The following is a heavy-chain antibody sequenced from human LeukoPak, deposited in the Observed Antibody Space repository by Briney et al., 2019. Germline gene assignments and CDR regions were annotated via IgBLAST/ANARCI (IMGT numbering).Heavy chain of an antibody. V-gene: IGHV3-23*01. CDR3: ARDVLAVAKKGFLDS. J-gene: IGHJ4*02. Sequence: GGSLRLSCAASGFTFSSYAMTWVRQAPGKGLEWVSSISTSGGYTNYAASVKGRFTISRDNSKNTLYLQVNSLRAEDTAVYYCARDVLAVAKKGFLDSWGQGTLVTVSS. D-gene: IGHD6-19*01. CDR2: ISTSGGYT. CDR1: GFTFSSYA.